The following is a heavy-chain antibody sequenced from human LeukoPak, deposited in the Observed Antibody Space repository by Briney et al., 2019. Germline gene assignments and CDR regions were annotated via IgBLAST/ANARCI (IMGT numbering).Heavy chain of an antibody. V-gene: IGHV1-3*01. CDR3: ARVRLGNYFDS. Sequence: ASVKVSCKASGYTFTSYAIHCVRQAPGQRLEWMGWINAGNGNTKYSHKFQGRVTITRDTHARTAYMALSSLRYEDTAVYYCARVRLGNYFDSWGQGTLVTVSS. J-gene: IGHJ4*02. CDR1: GYTFTSYA. CDR2: INAGNGNT. D-gene: IGHD1-26*01.